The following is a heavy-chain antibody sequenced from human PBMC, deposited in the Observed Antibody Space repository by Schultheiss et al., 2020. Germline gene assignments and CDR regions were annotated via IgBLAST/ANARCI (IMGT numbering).Heavy chain of an antibody. D-gene: IGHD4-17*01. CDR3: AREVNGGRDYYGDYTVWFDP. J-gene: IGHJ5*02. CDR1: GYTFTSYG. Sequence: ASVKVSCKASGYTFTSYGISWVRQAPGQGLEWMGWISAYNGNTNYAQKLQGRVTMTTDTSTSTAYMELSSLRSEDTAVYYCAREVNGGRDYYGDYTVWFDPWGQGTLVTVSS. V-gene: IGHV1-18*01. CDR2: ISAYNGNT.